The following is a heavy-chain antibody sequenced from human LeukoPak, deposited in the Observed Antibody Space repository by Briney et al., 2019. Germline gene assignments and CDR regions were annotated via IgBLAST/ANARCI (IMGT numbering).Heavy chain of an antibody. CDR2: IKQDGSEK. Sequence: GGSLRLSCAASGFIFSNYWMSWVRQAPGKGLEWVANIKQDGSEKYYVDSVKGRFTISRDNAKNSLYLQMNSLRAEDTAVYYCARENGIAARRGDWFDYWGQGTLVTVSS. D-gene: IGHD6-6*01. CDR3: ARENGIAARRGDWFDY. CDR1: GFIFSNYW. V-gene: IGHV3-7*01. J-gene: IGHJ4*02.